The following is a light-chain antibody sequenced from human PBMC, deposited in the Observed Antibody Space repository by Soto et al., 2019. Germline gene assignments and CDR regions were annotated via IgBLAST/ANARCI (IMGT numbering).Light chain of an antibody. CDR2: ANN. CDR3: QSYDSSLSGYV. J-gene: IGLJ1*01. Sequence: QSALTQPPSVSGAPGQRVTISCTGSSSNIGAGYDVHWYQQLPGTAPKLLIYANNIRPSGVPGRFSGSKSGTSASLAITGLQAADEADYSCQSYDSSLSGYVFGTGTKVTVL. V-gene: IGLV1-40*01. CDR1: SSNIGAGYD.